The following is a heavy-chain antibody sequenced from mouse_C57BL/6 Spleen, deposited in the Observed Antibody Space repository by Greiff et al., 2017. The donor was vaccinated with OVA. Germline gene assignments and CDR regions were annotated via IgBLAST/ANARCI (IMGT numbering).Heavy chain of an antibody. CDR2: ISYDGSN. CDR3: AREGEYDYYYAMDY. D-gene: IGHD2-12*01. CDR1: GYSITSGYY. Sequence: EVKLQESGPGLVKPSQSLSLTCSVTGYSITSGYYWYWIRQFPGNKLEWMGYISYDGSNNYNPSLKNRISITRDTSKNQFFLKLNSVTTEDTATYYCAREGEYDYYYAMDYWGQGTSVTVSS. V-gene: IGHV3-6*01. J-gene: IGHJ4*01.